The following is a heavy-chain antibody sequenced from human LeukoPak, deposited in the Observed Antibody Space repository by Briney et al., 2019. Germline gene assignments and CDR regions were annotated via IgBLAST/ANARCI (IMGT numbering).Heavy chain of an antibody. J-gene: IGHJ4*02. CDR3: AKDGDSSGYYDY. CDR2: ISGSGGST. V-gene: IGHV3-23*01. D-gene: IGHD3-22*01. CDR1: GFTFSSYA. Sequence: GGSLRLSCAASGFTFSSYAMSWVRQAPGKGMEWVSAISGSGGSTYYADSVKGRFTISRDNSKNTLYLQMNSLRAEDTAVYYCAKDGDSSGYYDYWGQGTLVTVSS.